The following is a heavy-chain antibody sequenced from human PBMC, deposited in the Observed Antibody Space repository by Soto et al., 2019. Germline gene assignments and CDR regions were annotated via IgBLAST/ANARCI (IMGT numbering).Heavy chain of an antibody. J-gene: IGHJ4*02. CDR3: ARERTYYYDSSGYHIFGY. V-gene: IGHV4-59*01. CDR1: GGSISSYY. Sequence: SETLSLTCTVSGGSISSYYWSWIRQPPGKGLEWIGYIYYSGSTNYNPSLKSRVTISVDTSKNQFSLKRSSVTAADTAVYYCARERTYYYDSSGYHIFGYWGLGTLVTVSS. D-gene: IGHD3-22*01. CDR2: IYYSGST.